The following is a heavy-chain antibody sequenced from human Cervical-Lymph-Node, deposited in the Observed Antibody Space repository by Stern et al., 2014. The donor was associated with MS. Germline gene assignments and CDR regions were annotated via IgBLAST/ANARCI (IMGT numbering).Heavy chain of an antibody. CDR2: ISAYNGNT. V-gene: IGHV1-18*01. J-gene: IGHJ3*02. Sequence: QVQLVQSGAEVKKPGASGKVSCKASGYTFTSYGLRWVRQAPGKGLEGLGWISAYNGNTSYAQKLQGRVTMTTDTSTSTAYMELRSLRSDDTAVYYCARGLLGSENAFDIWGQGTMVTVSS. D-gene: IGHD2-15*01. CDR3: ARGLLGSENAFDI. CDR1: GYTFTSYG.